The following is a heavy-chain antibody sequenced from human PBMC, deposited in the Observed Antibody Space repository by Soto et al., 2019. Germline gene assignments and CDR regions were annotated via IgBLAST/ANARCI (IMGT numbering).Heavy chain of an antibody. CDR1: GGSISSSSYY. V-gene: IGHV4-39*01. D-gene: IGHD3-3*01. J-gene: IGHJ6*02. CDR2: IYYSGST. Sequence: SETLSLTCTVSGGSISSSSYYWGWIRQPPGKGLEWIVSIYYSGSTYYNPSLKSRVTISVDTSKNQFSLKLSSVTAADTAVYYCATPLRFLEWLPSDYYYYYGMDVWGQGTTVTVSS. CDR3: ATPLRFLEWLPSDYYYYYGMDV.